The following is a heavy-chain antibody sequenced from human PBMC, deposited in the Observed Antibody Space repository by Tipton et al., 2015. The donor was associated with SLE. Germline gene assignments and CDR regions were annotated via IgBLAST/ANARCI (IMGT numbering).Heavy chain of an antibody. CDR1: GGSISSSSYY. J-gene: IGHJ6*02. CDR2: IYYSGST. CDR3: ARDLVNYDFWSGYSRYYYYDMDV. Sequence: TLSLTCTVSGGSISSSSYYWGWIRQPPGKGLEWIGSIYYSGSTYYNPSLKSRVTISVDTSKNQFSLKLSSVTVADTAVYYCARDLVNYDFWSGYSRYYYYDMDVWGQGTTVTVSS. D-gene: IGHD3-3*01. V-gene: IGHV4-39*07.